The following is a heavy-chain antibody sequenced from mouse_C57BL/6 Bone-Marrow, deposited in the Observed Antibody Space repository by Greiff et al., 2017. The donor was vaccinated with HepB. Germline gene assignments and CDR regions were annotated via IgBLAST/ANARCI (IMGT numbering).Heavy chain of an antibody. Sequence: QVQLQQPGAELVRPGTSVKLSCKASGYTFTSYWMHWVKQRPGQGLEWIGVIDPSDSYTNYNQKFKGKATLTVDTSSSTAYMQLSSLTSEDSAVYFCAREERFYYPGWYFDVWGTGTTVTVSS. D-gene: IGHD1-1*01. CDR1: GYTFTSYW. V-gene: IGHV1-59*01. J-gene: IGHJ1*03. CDR2: IDPSDSYT. CDR3: AREERFYYPGWYFDV.